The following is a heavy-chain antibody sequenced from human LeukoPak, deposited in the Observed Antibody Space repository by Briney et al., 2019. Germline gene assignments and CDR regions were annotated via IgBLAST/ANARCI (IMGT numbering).Heavy chain of an antibody. CDR2: MNPDSGDT. J-gene: IGHJ4*02. CDR1: GFTFTTHD. CDR3: ARGLGDYNTDWFPVSGX. Sequence: ASVKVSCKTSGFTFTTHDMTWVRQATGQGLEWMGWMNPDSGDTGYAQKFQGRVTMTRDTSISTAYMELSSLQSEDTAIYYCARGLGDYNTDWFPVSGXXXQGTLXTVSS. D-gene: IGHD3-9*01. V-gene: IGHV1-8*01.